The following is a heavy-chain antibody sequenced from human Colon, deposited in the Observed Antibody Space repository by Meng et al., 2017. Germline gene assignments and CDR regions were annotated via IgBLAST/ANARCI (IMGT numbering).Heavy chain of an antibody. CDR3: ARDRKHYGERGWFDP. J-gene: IGHJ5*02. V-gene: IGHV4-30-4*01. Sequence: QVQSQGPGPGLVQPSQTLSPTCPVSGGSISSGDYYWSWIRQPPGKGLEWIGYIYYSGSTYSNASLKSRVTISIDRSKNQFSLKLSSVTAADTAVYYCARDRKHYGERGWFDPWGQGTLVTVSS. CDR2: IYYSGST. CDR1: GGSISSGDYY. D-gene: IGHD4-17*01.